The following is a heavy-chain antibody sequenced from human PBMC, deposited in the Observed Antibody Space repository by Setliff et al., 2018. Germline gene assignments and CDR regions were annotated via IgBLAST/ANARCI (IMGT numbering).Heavy chain of an antibody. V-gene: IGHV5-51*01. Sequence: PGESLKISCKASGYIFTNYWIGWVRLMPGKGLEWMGVIYPGDSDTRYSPSFQGQVTISADKSINTAYLQWSSLKASDTAIYYCTRHEDRNKCTSSSCYRENDAFDVWGQGAKVTVSS. CDR2: IYPGDSDT. CDR1: GYIFTNYW. J-gene: IGHJ3*01. CDR3: TRHEDRNKCTSSSCYRENDAFDV. D-gene: IGHD2-2*01.